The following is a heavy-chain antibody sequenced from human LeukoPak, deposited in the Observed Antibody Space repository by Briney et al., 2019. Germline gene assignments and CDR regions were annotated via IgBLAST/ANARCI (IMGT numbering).Heavy chain of an antibody. V-gene: IGHV4-4*07. J-gene: IGHJ4*02. CDR2: IYTSGST. Sequence: PSETLSLTCTVSGGSISSYYWSWIRQPAGKGLEWIGRIYTSGSTNYNPSLKSRVTMSVDTSKNQFSLKLSSVTAADTAVYYCARGRGYYYGSGSYYNTFDYWGQGTLVTVSS. CDR1: GGSISSYY. D-gene: IGHD3-10*01. CDR3: ARGRGYYYGSGSYYNTFDY.